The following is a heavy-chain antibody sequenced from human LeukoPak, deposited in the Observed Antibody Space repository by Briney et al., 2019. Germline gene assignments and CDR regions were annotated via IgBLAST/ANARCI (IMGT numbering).Heavy chain of an antibody. J-gene: IGHJ4*02. CDR2: IYYSGSI. D-gene: IGHD3-10*01. CDR1: GGSISNSSYY. Sequence: PSETLSLTCTVSGGSISNSSYYWGWIRQPPGKGLEWIGSIYYSGSIYYNSSLKSRVTLSVDTSKNQFSLKLNSVTAADTAVYYCARGLFAGGAGSFDYWGQGTLVAVSS. CDR3: ARGLFAGGAGSFDY. V-gene: IGHV4-39*07.